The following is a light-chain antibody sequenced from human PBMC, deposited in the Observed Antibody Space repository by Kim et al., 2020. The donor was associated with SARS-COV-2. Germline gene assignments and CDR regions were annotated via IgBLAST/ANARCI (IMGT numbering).Light chain of an antibody. CDR1: QSVSSY. J-gene: IGKJ4*01. CDR2: DAS. V-gene: IGKV3-11*01. CDR3: QQRSNWPPT. Sequence: SLSPGERATLSCKASQSVSSYLAWYQHKPCQAPRLLIHDASTRATCIPPRFSGSGSRTDFPLTVTSLEAEDFAIYYCQQRSNWPPTFGGGTKLEI.